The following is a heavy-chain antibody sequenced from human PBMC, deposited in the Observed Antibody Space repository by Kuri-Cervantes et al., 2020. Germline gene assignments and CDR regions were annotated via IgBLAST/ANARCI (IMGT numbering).Heavy chain of an antibody. J-gene: IGHJ5*02. V-gene: IGHV3-11*01. D-gene: IGHD6-13*01. CDR2: ISSSGSTI. CDR1: GFTFSDYY. CDR3: AGGVATAAGTTSDTAMRFDP. Sequence: GGSLRLSCAASGFTFSDYYMSWIRQAPGKGLEWVSYISSSGSTIYYADSVKGRFTISRDNAKNSLYLQMNSLRAEDTAVYYRAGGVATAAGTTSDTAMRFDPWGQGTLVTVSS.